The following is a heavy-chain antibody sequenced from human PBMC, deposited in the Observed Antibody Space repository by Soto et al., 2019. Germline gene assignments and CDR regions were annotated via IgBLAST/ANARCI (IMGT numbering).Heavy chain of an antibody. CDR1: GGSISSSSYY. CDR2: IYYSGST. J-gene: IGHJ4*02. D-gene: IGHD5-12*01. CDR3: ARHQRGLYGGYVGFDY. V-gene: IGHV4-39*01. Sequence: SETLSLTCTVSGGSISSSSYYWGWIRQPPGKGLEWIGSIYYSGSTYYNPSLKSRVTISVDTSKNQFSLKLSSVTAADTAVYYCARHQRGLYGGYVGFDYWGQGTLVTVSS.